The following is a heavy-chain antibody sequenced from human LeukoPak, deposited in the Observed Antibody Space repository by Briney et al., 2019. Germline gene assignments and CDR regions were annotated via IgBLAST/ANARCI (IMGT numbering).Heavy chain of an antibody. V-gene: IGHV5-51*01. Sequence: GDSLKISCKGSGYSFNTYWIGWVRQMPGKGLEWMGIIYPGDSDTRYSPSFQGQVTISADKSISTAYLQWSSLKASDTAMYYCARSDFWSGYYYRWFDPWGQGTLVTVSS. CDR3: ARSDFWSGYYYRWFDP. CDR2: IYPGDSDT. J-gene: IGHJ5*02. D-gene: IGHD3-3*01. CDR1: GYSFNTYW.